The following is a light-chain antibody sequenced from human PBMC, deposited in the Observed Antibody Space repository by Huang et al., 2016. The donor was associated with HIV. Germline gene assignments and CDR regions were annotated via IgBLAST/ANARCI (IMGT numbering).Light chain of an antibody. CDR2: GAS. CDR1: QNINSS. CDR3: QQYNNWPQT. V-gene: IGKV3-15*01. J-gene: IGKJ1*01. Sequence: ETIMTQSPVTLSVSPGERATLSCRASQNINSSLAWYQQKLGQAPRLLIYGASTRATCFPGRFSGSGSGTEFTLTIRSLQSEDFAVYFCQQYNNWPQTFGRGTKVEIK.